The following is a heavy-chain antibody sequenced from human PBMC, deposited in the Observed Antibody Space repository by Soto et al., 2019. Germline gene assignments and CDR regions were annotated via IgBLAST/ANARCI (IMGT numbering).Heavy chain of an antibody. Sequence: SETLSLSCTVSGGTISSSSYYWGWIRQPPGKGLEWIGSIYYSGSTYYNPSLKSRVTISVDTSKNQFSLKLSSVTAADTAVYYCARRRGLGTYNWFDPWGQGTLVTVSS. D-gene: IGHD7-27*01. J-gene: IGHJ5*02. CDR2: IYYSGST. V-gene: IGHV4-39*01. CDR3: ARRRGLGTYNWFDP. CDR1: GGTISSSSYY.